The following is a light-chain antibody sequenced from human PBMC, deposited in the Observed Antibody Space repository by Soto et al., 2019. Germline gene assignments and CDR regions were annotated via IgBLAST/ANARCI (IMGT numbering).Light chain of an antibody. CDR1: QSISRW. CDR2: DAS. Sequence: DIQMTQSPSTLSASVGDRVTITCRASQSISRWEAWYQQNPGKAPKLLIYDASSLESGVPSRFSGSGSGTEFTLTISSLQADDFAAYYCQQYNHYATFGQGTKLEIK. V-gene: IGKV1-5*01. J-gene: IGKJ2*01. CDR3: QQYNHYAT.